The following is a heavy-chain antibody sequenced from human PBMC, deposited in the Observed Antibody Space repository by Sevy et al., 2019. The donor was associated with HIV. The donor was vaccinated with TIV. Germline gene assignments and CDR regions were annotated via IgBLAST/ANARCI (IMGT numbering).Heavy chain of an antibody. CDR3: ARDSVLSPRVFDS. CDR1: GGTMSSYF. CDR2: IYYTGTT. V-gene: IGHV4-59*01. D-gene: IGHD3-10*01. J-gene: IGHJ4*02. Sequence: SETLSLTCTVSGGTMSSYFWSWIWQPPGKGLEWIGYIYYTGTTNYNPSLKSRLTMSLDTSKNRFSLKLTAVTAADTAVYYCARDSVLSPRVFDSWGQRTLVTVSS.